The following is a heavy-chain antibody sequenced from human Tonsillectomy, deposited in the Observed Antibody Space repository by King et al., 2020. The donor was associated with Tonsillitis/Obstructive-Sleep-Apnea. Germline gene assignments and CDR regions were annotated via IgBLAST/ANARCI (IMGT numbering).Heavy chain of an antibody. CDR3: ARVEATVTTFYFEP. D-gene: IGHD4-17*01. Sequence: VQLVESGGGLIQPGGSLRLSCAASGFTVSTNHLTWVRQAPGKGLEWVSLIQTDGNTYYADSVKGRFTLFRDKSKNMGYLQMNSLRAEDTAVYHCARVEATVTTFYFEPWGQGTLVTVSA. CDR1: GFTVSTNH. CDR2: IQTDGNT. J-gene: IGHJ1*01. V-gene: IGHV3-53*01.